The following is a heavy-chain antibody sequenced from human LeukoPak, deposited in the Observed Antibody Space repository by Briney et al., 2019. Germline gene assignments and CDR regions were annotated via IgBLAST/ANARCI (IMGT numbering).Heavy chain of an antibody. Sequence: GESLRLSCAASGFTFSSYWMTWVRQAPGKGLEWVANIRQDGSEKYYVDSVKGRFTISKDNAKNSLYLQMNSLRAEDTAVYYCASRDGSYGYWGQGTLVTVSS. CDR1: GFTFSSYW. V-gene: IGHV3-7*01. CDR2: IRQDGSEK. J-gene: IGHJ4*02. D-gene: IGHD1-26*01. CDR3: ASRDGSYGY.